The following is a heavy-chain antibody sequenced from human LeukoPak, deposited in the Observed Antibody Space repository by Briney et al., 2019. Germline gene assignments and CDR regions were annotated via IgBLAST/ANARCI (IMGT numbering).Heavy chain of an antibody. CDR3: ARDSGVAAPLYDY. V-gene: IGHV1-2*02. D-gene: IGHD6-19*01. CDR1: GYTFTKYY. Sequence: ASVKVSCKAYGYTFTKYYMHWVRQAPGQGLEWMGWIDPDSGGTNYAQRFQGRVTMTRDTSISTAYMELSRLRSDDTAVYYCARDSGVAAPLYDYWGQGTLVTVSS. CDR2: IDPDSGGT. J-gene: IGHJ4*02.